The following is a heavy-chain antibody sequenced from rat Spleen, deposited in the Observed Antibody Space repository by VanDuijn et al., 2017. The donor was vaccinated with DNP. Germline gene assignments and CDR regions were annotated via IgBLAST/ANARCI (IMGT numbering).Heavy chain of an antibody. CDR3: ARSRGPLDY. CDR1: GYSITSSYR. CDR2: VNSAGTT. V-gene: IGHV3-3*01. Sequence: EVQLQESGPGLVKTSQSLSLTCSVTGYSITSSYRWNWIRKFPGNKLEWMGSVNSAGTTNYNPSLKSRISITRDTSKNQLFLQVNSVTTEDTATYYCARSRGPLDYWGQGVMVTVSS. D-gene: IGHD1-11*01. J-gene: IGHJ2*01.